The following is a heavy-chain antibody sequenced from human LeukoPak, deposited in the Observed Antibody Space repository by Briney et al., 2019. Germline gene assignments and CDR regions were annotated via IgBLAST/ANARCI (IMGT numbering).Heavy chain of an antibody. CDR1: GFTFSNYW. CDR3: ARDGYTDSCDY. D-gene: IGHD3-22*01. V-gene: IGHV3-7*01. CDR2: MNQDGGGK. Sequence: RGSLRLSCAASGFTFSNYWMSWVRQAPGKGLEWVANMNQDGGGKYYVDSVKGRFTISRDNTKNSLYLQMNSLGVEDTAVYYCARDGYTDSCDYWGRGTLVTVSS. J-gene: IGHJ4*02.